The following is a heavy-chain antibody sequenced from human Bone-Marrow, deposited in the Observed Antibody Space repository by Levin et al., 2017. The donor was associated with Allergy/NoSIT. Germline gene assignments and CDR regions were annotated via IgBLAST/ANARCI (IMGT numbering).Heavy chain of an antibody. Sequence: PGGSLRLSCAASGFTFSTSWMSWVRQAPGKGLEWVARINQVGSEKYYMDSVKGRFTISRDNAENSVYLQMTSLRVEDTAVYYCATHPNSAFDFGGQGTLVTVSS. D-gene: IGHD5-12*01. CDR1: GFTFSTSW. V-gene: IGHV3-7*01. J-gene: IGHJ4*02. CDR2: INQVGSEK. CDR3: ATHPNSAFDF.